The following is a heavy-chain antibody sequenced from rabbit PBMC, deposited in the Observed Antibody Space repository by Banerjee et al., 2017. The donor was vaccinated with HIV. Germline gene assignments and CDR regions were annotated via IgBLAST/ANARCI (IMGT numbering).Heavy chain of an antibody. CDR2: IDPVFGST. CDR3: VRDSSGWGADL. Sequence: QEQLVESGGGLVQPGGSLKLSCKASGFDFSSYGVSWVRQAPGKGLEWIGYIDPVFGSTYYANWVNGRFTISSHNAQNTLYLQLNSLTAADTATYFCVRDSSGWGADLWGQGTLVTV. CDR1: GFDFSSYG. D-gene: IGHD4-1*01. V-gene: IGHV1S47*01. J-gene: IGHJ4*01.